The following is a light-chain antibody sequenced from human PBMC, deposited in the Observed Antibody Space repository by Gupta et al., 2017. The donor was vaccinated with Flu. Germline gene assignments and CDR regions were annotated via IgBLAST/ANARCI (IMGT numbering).Light chain of an antibody. V-gene: IGKV1-33*01. J-gene: IGKJ5*01. CDR3: QQYDNLLAIT. CDR2: DAS. Sequence: DIKMTRSPSSLSASVGDRVTITCQASQDISNYLNWYQQKPGKAPKLLIYDASNLETGVPSRFSGSGAGTDFTFTISSLQPEDIATYYCQQYDNLLAITFGQGTRLEIK. CDR1: QDISNY.